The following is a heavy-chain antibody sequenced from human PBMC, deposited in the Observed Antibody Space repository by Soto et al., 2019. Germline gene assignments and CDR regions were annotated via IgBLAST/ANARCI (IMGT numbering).Heavy chain of an antibody. CDR2: FDPEDGET. CDR1: GYTLTELS. J-gene: IGHJ4*02. Sequence: GASVKVSCKVSGYTLTELSMHWVRQAPGKGLEWMGGFDPEDGETIYAQKFQGRVTMTEDTSTDTAYMELSSLRSEDTAVYYCATVGDGQQLVLFGYWGQGTLVTVSS. V-gene: IGHV1-24*01. D-gene: IGHD6-13*01. CDR3: ATVGDGQQLVLFGY.